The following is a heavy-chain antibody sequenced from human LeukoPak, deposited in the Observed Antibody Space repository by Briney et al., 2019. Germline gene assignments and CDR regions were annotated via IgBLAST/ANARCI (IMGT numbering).Heavy chain of an antibody. CDR2: MKPDGSEK. D-gene: IGHD6-25*01. CDR1: GGSISSGPYY. V-gene: IGHV3-7*01. Sequence: ETLSLTCTVSGGSISSGPYYWGWVRQAPGKGLEWVANMKPDGSEKYYVDSVKGRFTISRDNAKNSLYLQMNSLRVEDTAVYYCLASGGYWGQGTPVTVPS. J-gene: IGHJ4*02. CDR3: LASGGY.